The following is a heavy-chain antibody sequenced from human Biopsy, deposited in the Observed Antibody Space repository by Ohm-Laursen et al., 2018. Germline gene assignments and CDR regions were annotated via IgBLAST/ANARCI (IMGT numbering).Heavy chain of an antibody. V-gene: IGHV4-31*03. D-gene: IGHD5-12*01. Sequence: SHTLSLTRTASGVSIYGGRYYWDWIRHHPRKGLEWIGNIFYSANTYYNPSLKSRVTISADTSKNQFSLKLSSVTAADTAVYYCARLGSGDYFPTFFDYWGQGALVTVSS. CDR1: GVSIYGGRYY. CDR3: ARLGSGDYFPTFFDY. J-gene: IGHJ4*02. CDR2: IFYSANT.